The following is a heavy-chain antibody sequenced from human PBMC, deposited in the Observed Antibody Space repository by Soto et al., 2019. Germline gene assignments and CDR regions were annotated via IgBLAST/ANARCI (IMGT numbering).Heavy chain of an antibody. CDR3: ARRGPGTYFDD. V-gene: IGHV3-23*01. CDR2: ISGSGGST. D-gene: IGHD6-13*01. Sequence: EVQLLESGGGLVQPGGSLRLSCEASGFTFSSYAMNWVRQAPGKGLEWVSVISGSGGSTYYADAVKGRFTISRDNSNNTLYLQMNSLRAEDTAVYYCARRGPGTYFDDWGQGTLVTVSS. J-gene: IGHJ4*02. CDR1: GFTFSSYA.